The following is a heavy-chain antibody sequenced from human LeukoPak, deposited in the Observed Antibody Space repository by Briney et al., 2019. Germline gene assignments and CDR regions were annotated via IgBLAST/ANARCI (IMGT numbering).Heavy chain of an antibody. CDR2: INWNGGST. D-gene: IGHD1-26*01. J-gene: IGHJ6*03. V-gene: IGHV3-20*04. Sequence: GGSLRLSCAASGFTFDDYGMSWVRRAPGKGLEWVSGINWNGGSTGYADSVKGRFTISRDNSRNTLYLQMNSLRAEDTALYYCAKDGDTVSGTYYFDMDVWGKGTTVTISS. CDR3: AKDGDTVSGTYYFDMDV. CDR1: GFTFDDYG.